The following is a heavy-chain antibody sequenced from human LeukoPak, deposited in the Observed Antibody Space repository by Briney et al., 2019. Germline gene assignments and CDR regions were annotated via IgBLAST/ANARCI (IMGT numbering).Heavy chain of an antibody. Sequence: PGGSLRLSCASSGFSFSGYAMIWVRQAPGKGLELVSTISGSGASTFYADSVRGRFITSKDIPSNTVYLQMNSLRAEDTAVYYCAKGSRGYTNYNFDYWGQGTLVTVSS. CDR1: GFSFSGYA. V-gene: IGHV3-23*01. J-gene: IGHJ4*02. D-gene: IGHD2-2*02. CDR2: ISGSGAST. CDR3: AKGSRGYTNYNFDY.